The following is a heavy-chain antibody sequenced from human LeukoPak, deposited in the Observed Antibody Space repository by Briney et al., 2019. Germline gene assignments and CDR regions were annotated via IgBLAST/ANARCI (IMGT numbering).Heavy chain of an antibody. CDR3: ASSEGIPTVPDYYYYYYMDV. D-gene: IGHD4-11*01. CDR1: GYTFTNYA. CDR2: IIPIFGTA. Sequence: SVKVSCKASGYTFTNYAMYWVRQAPGQGLEWMGGIIPIFGTANYAQKFQGRVTITADKSTSTAYMELSSLRSEDTAVYYCASSEGIPTVPDYYYYYYMDVWGKGTTVTVSS. V-gene: IGHV1-69*06. J-gene: IGHJ6*03.